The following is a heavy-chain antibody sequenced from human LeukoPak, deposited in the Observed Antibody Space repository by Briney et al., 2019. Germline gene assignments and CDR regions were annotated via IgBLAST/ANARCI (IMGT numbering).Heavy chain of an antibody. CDR1: GGSISGYY. Sequence: PSETLSLTCTVSGGSISGYYWSWIRQPAGKGLEWIGRIYTSGSANYNPSLKSRVTMSVDTSKNQFSLKLSSVTAADTAVYYCARGSDTIFGVVTPFDYWGQGTLVTVSS. J-gene: IGHJ4*02. CDR3: ARGSDTIFGVVTPFDY. V-gene: IGHV4-4*07. CDR2: IYTSGSA. D-gene: IGHD3-3*01.